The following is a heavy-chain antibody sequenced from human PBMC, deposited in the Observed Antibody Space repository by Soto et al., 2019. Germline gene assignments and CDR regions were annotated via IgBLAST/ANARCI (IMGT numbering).Heavy chain of an antibody. CDR3: TSHHTGIAASVKENNDY. CDR1: EFTFSDYA. D-gene: IGHD6-13*01. J-gene: IGHJ4*02. V-gene: IGHV3-49*04. Sequence: GSLSLSCTGSEFTFSDYAISWVRQAPGKGLEWIGLIRRQVYGGTPEYAVSVKGRFASSRDESRSICYLQMKSLKTEDPPLYYCTSHHTGIAASVKENNDYWGQGTLVTVSS. CDR2: IRRQVYGGTP.